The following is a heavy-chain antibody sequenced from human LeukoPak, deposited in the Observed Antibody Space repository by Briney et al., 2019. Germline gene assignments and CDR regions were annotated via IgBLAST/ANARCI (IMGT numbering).Heavy chain of an antibody. CDR3: AREGGVRSSWYINYYYGMDV. J-gene: IGHJ6*04. D-gene: IGHD6-13*01. V-gene: IGHV4-34*01. CDR2: INHSGST. CDR1: GGSFSGYY. Sequence: KPSETLSLTCAVYGGSFSGYYWSWIRQPPGKGLEWIGEINHSGSTNYNPSLKSRVTISVDTSKNQFSLKLSSATAADTAVYYCAREGGVRSSWYINYYYGMDVWGKGTTVTVSS.